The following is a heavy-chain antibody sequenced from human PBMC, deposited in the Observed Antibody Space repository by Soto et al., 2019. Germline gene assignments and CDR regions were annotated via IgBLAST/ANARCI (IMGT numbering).Heavy chain of an antibody. CDR2: INSDGSST. D-gene: IGHD2-2*01. CDR1: GFTFSSYG. J-gene: IGHJ6*02. Sequence: VQLVESGGGVVQPGRSLRLSCAASGFTFSSYGMHWVRQAPGKGLVWVSRINSDGSSTSYADSVKGRFTISRDNAKNTLYLQMNSLRAEDTAVYYCARDIVVVPAAYGMDVWGQGTTVTVSS. CDR3: ARDIVVVPAAYGMDV. V-gene: IGHV3-74*01.